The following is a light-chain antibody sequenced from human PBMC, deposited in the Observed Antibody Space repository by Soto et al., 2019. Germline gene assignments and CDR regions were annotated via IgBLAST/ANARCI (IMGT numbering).Light chain of an antibody. CDR3: VLYMGGGISV. CDR2: STN. Sequence: QAVVTQEPSFSVSPGGTVTLTRGLSSGSVSTSYYPSWYQQTPGQAPRTLIYSTNARSSGVPDRFSGSILGNKAALTITGAQADDESDYYCVLYMGGGISVFGGGTKLTVL. V-gene: IGLV8-61*01. J-gene: IGLJ2*01. CDR1: SGSVSTSYY.